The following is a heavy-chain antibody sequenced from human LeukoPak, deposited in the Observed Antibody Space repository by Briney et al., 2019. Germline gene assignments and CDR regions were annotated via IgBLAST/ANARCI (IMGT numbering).Heavy chain of an antibody. J-gene: IGHJ4*02. V-gene: IGHV1-69*04. D-gene: IGHD2-2*01. CDR1: GGIFSNYE. CDR3: ARDGYTTMPNLDY. Sequence: SVKVSCKASGGIFSNYEISWVRQAPGQGLEWMGRIIPILGKAIYAPKFQGRVTFTADTSTSTAYMELRSLGSEDTALYYCARDGYTTMPNLDYWGQGTLVTVSS. CDR2: IIPILGKA.